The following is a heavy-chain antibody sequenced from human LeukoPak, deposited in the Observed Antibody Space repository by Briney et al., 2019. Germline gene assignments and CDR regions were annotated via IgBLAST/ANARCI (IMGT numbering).Heavy chain of an antibody. V-gene: IGHV3-30*18. CDR3: AKPDRGNYPQPFDH. Sequence: PGGSLRLSCAASGFTFSIYGMYWVRQAPGKGLEWVAYISYDGIRKYYADSVKGRLTISRDNSKDTVHLQMNNLRVEDTAMYYCAKPDRGNYPQPFDHWGQGTLVTVSS. CDR1: GFTFSIYG. CDR2: ISYDGIRK. J-gene: IGHJ4*02. D-gene: IGHD3-16*01.